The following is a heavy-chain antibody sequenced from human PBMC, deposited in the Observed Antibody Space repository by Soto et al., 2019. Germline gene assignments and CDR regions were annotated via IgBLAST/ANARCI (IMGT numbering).Heavy chain of an antibody. D-gene: IGHD3-22*01. Sequence: EVQLVESGGGLVQPGRSLRLSCAASGFTFDDYAMHWVRQAPGKGLEWVSGISWNSGSIGYADSVKGRFTISRDNAKSSLDLQMNSLRAEDTALYYCAKDWDYDSSGDFDYWGQGTLVTVSS. CDR3: AKDWDYDSSGDFDY. J-gene: IGHJ4*02. V-gene: IGHV3-9*01. CDR1: GFTFDDYA. CDR2: ISWNSGSI.